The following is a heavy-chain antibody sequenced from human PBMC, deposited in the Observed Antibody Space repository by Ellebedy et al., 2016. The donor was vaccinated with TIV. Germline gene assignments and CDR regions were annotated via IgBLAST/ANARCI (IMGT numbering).Heavy chain of an antibody. Sequence: GESLKISCAASGLTLSNYALSWLRQAPGKGLEWVSAISAGCEVTYYADSVKGRFTISRDNSKNTVFLQMNSLRVEATAVYYCATHYDFLPSSPSAFDMWGQGTMVTVSS. CDR2: ISAGCEVT. V-gene: IGHV3-23*01. J-gene: IGHJ3*02. CDR1: GLTLSNYA. CDR3: ATHYDFLPSSPSAFDM. D-gene: IGHD3-9*01.